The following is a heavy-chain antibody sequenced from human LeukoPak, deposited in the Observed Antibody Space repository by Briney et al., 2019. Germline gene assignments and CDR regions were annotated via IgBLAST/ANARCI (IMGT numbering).Heavy chain of an antibody. V-gene: IGHV4-59*01. CDR3: ARALGPMITFGGVIVTWFDR. D-gene: IGHD3-16*02. Sequence: PSETLSLTCTVSGGSISSYYWSWIREPPGKGVEWIGYIYYSGGTKYNPSLKSRVTISVDTAKNQFSLKLSSVTAADTAVYYCARALGPMITFGGVIVTWFDRWGQGTMVTVSS. CDR1: GGSISSYY. J-gene: IGHJ5*02. CDR2: IYYSGGT.